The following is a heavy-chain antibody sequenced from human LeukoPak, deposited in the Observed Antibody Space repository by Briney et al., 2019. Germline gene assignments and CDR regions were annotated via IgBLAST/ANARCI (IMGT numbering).Heavy chain of an antibody. CDR3: ARYLAVAHGYFDY. V-gene: IGHV1-46*01. CDR2: INPSGGST. Sequence: GASVKVSCKASGYTFTSYYMHWVRQAPGQGLEWMGIINPSGGSTSYAQKFQGRVTITADESTSTAYMELSSLRSEDTAVYYCARYLAVAHGYFDYWGQGTLVTVSS. D-gene: IGHD6-19*01. CDR1: GYTFTSYY. J-gene: IGHJ4*02.